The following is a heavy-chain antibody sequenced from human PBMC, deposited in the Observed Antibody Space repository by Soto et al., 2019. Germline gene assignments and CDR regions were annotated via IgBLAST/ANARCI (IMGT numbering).Heavy chain of an antibody. J-gene: IGHJ6*02. D-gene: IGHD3-16*02. CDR3: ARDNQGYIYNGKDV. Sequence: PSQTLSLTCAISGDSVSNNTAAWNWIRQSPSRSLEWLGRTYYRSKWYNDYAVSMKSRIIINPDTSKNQFTLQLNSLTPADTAVYFCARDNQGYIYNGKDVWGQGTTVTVS. CDR1: GDSVSNNTAA. V-gene: IGHV6-1*01. CDR2: TYYRSKWYN.